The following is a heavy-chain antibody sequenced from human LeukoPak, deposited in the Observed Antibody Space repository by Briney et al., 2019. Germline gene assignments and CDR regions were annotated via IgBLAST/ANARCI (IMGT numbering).Heavy chain of an antibody. CDR1: GGTFSSYA. J-gene: IGHJ6*03. CDR3: ARVRAGTTVRRDYYYYMDV. CDR2: IIPIFGTA. Sequence: ASVKVSCKASGGTFSSYAISWVRQAPGQGLEWMGGIIPIFGTANYAQKFQGRVTITMDESTSTAYMELSSLRSEDTAVYYCARVRAGTTVRRDYYYYMDVWGKGTTVTVSS. V-gene: IGHV1-69*05. D-gene: IGHD1-7*01.